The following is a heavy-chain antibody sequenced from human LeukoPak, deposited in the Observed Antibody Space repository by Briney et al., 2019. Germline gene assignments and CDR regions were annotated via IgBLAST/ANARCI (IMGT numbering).Heavy chain of an antibody. CDR3: ATRGVNEYFQH. Sequence: PGESLKISCKGSGYSFTTYWIGWVRQMPGKGLEWMGIIYPGDSDTKYSPSFQGHISISADKSISTAYLQWSSLKASDTAMYYCATRGVNEYFQHWGQGTLVTVSS. D-gene: IGHD3-10*01. CDR2: IYPGDSDT. V-gene: IGHV5-51*01. J-gene: IGHJ1*01. CDR1: GYSFTTYW.